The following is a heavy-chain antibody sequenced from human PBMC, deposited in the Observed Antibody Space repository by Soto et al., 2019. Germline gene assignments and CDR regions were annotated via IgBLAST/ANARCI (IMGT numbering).Heavy chain of an antibody. CDR2: IKQDGSEK. CDR3: ASGSFRSAFDI. D-gene: IGHD2-15*01. CDR1: GFSFSSYW. V-gene: IGHV3-7*03. Sequence: PGGSLRLSCAGSGFSFSSYWMTWVRQAPGKGLESVANIKQDGSEKYYVDSVKGRFTISRDNAKNSLYLQMNSLRAEDTAVYYCASGSFRSAFDIWGQGTMVTVSS. J-gene: IGHJ3*02.